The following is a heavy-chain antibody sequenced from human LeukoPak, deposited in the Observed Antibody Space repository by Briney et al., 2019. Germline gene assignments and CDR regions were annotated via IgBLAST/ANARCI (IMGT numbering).Heavy chain of an antibody. CDR1: GFTFSSYS. Sequence: GGSLRLSCAASGFTFSSYSMNWVRQAPGKGLEWVSYISSSSSTIYYADSVKGRFTISRDNSKNTLYLQMNSLRAEDTAVYYCASGPRSNYYDSSGYYYPFDYWGQGTLVTVSS. D-gene: IGHD3-22*01. V-gene: IGHV3-48*01. CDR2: ISSSSSTI. CDR3: ASGPRSNYYDSSGYYYPFDY. J-gene: IGHJ4*02.